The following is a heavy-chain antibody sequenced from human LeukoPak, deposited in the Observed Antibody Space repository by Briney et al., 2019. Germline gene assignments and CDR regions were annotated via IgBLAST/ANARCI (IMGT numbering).Heavy chain of an antibody. CDR1: GFTFSNSG. CDR3: AKAPHCPNDVCRYFDY. CDR2: MSYNGRKT. J-gene: IGHJ4*02. D-gene: IGHD2-8*01. Sequence: GGSLRLSCAASGFTFSNSGIHWVRQAPGKGLEWVAVMSYNGRKTYYAESVKGRFTISRDNSRSTVFLQMSSLRAEDTAVYYCAKAPHCPNDVCRYFDYWGQGILVTVSS. V-gene: IGHV3-30*18.